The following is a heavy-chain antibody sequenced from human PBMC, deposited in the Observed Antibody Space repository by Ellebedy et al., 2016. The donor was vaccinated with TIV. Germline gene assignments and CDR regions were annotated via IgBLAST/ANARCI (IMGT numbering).Heavy chain of an antibody. CDR1: GFTFSTYW. V-gene: IGHV3-7*03. CDR2: MNQVGSEK. J-gene: IGHJ4*02. Sequence: PGGSLRLSCAASGFTFSTYWMSWVRQVPGKGLEWVANMNQVGSEKYYADSVKGRFTIARDNAKNSLYLQMNSLRAEDTAVYYCARDPNSPGDTGYGDYWGQGAVVTVSS. D-gene: IGHD5-12*01. CDR3: ARDPNSPGDTGYGDY.